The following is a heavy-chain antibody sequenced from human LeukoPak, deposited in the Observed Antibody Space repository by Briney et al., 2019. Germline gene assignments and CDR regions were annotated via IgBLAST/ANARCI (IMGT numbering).Heavy chain of an antibody. Sequence: SETLSVSCTVSGGSISSSSYYWGWIRQPPGKGVEWIGSIYYSGSTYYNPSLKSRVTISVDTSKNQFSLKLSSVTAADTAVYYCAVGWELLGDYWGQGTLVTVSS. CDR2: IYYSGST. D-gene: IGHD1-26*01. V-gene: IGHV4-39*07. CDR1: GGSISSSSYY. J-gene: IGHJ4*02. CDR3: AVGWELLGDY.